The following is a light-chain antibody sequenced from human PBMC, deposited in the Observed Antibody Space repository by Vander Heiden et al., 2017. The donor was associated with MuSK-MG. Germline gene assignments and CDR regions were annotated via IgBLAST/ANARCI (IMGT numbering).Light chain of an antibody. Sequence: QSALTQPASVSGSPGQSITISCTGTSSDVGSYNLVSWYQQHTGTPRILIIYDVSKRPAGVSNRFSGSKSGTTASLTISARQAEDDADYYCSSDAGSSTLVFGGGTKLTVL. J-gene: IGLJ2*01. V-gene: IGLV2-23*02. CDR2: DVS. CDR1: SSDVGSYNL. CDR3: SSDAGSSTLV.